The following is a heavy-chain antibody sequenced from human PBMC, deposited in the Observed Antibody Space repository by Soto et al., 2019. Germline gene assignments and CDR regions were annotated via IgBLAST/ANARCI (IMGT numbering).Heavy chain of an antibody. D-gene: IGHD2-2*01. CDR1: GGSFSGYY. J-gene: IGHJ4*02. V-gene: IGHV4-34*01. CDR3: ARASTPYQLLFYY. CDR2: INHSGST. Sequence: SETLSLTCAVYGGSFSGYYWSWIRQPPGKGLEWIGEINHSGSTNYNPSLKSRVTISVDTSKNQFSLKLSSVTAADTAVYYCARASTPYQLLFYYWGQGTLVTVSS.